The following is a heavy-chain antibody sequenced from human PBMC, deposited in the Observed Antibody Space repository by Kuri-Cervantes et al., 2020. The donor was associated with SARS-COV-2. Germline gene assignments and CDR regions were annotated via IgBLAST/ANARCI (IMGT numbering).Heavy chain of an antibody. CDR2: ISYDGSNK. D-gene: IGHD1-26*01. Sequence: LTCAASGFTFSSYAMHWVRQAPGKGLEWMAVISYDGSNKYYADSVKGRFTISRDNSKNTLYLQMNSLRAEDTAVYYCASELLWYFDLWGRGTLVTVSS. V-gene: IGHV3-30*04. J-gene: IGHJ2*01. CDR3: ASELLWYFDL. CDR1: GFTFSSYA.